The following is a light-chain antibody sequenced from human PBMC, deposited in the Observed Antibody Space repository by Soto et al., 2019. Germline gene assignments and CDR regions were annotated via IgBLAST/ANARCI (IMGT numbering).Light chain of an antibody. CDR3: QSYASNNGV. Sequence: NFMLTQPHSVSESPGKTVTISCTRSSGSIASNYVQWYQQRPGSAPTTVIYEDNQRPSGVPDRFSGSIDSSSNSASLTISGLKTEDEADYYCQSYASNNGVFGGGTKVTVL. CDR2: EDN. V-gene: IGLV6-57*04. J-gene: IGLJ2*01. CDR1: SGSIASNY.